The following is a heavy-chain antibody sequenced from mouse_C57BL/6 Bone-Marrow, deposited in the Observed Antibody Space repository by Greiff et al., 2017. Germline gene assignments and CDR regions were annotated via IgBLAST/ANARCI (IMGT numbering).Heavy chain of an antibody. V-gene: IGHV1-22*01. CDR1: GYTFTDYN. D-gene: IGHD2-3*01. CDR3: AREGGWLLLHWYFDF. Sequence: EVQLQQSGPELVKPGASVKMSCKASGYTFTDYNMHWVKQSHGKSLEWIGYINPNNGGTSYNQNFKGKATLTVNKSSSTSYMELRSLTSEESAVYYCAREGGWLLLHWYFDFWGTGTAVTVSS. CDR2: INPNNGGT. J-gene: IGHJ1*03.